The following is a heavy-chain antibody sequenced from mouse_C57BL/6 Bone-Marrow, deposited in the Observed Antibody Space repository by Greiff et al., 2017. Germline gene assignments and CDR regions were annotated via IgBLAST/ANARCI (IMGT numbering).Heavy chain of an antibody. CDR3: ARKGFSSYRPFAY. V-gene: IGHV1-22*01. CDR1: GYTFTDYN. D-gene: IGHD1-1*01. CDR2: INPNNGGT. J-gene: IGHJ3*01. Sequence: VQLQQSGPELVKPGASVKMSCKASGYTFTDYNMHWVKQSHGKSLEWIGYINPNNGGTSYNQKFKGKATLTVNKSSSTAYMELRSLTSEDSAVYYCARKGFSSYRPFAYWGQGTLVTVSA.